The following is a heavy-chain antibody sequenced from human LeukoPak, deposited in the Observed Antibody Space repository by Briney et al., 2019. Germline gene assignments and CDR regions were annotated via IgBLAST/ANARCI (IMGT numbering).Heavy chain of an antibody. V-gene: IGHV5-51*01. CDR3: ARRYYYDSSGYKIGLYYFDC. CDR2: IYPGDSDT. CDR1: GYSFTSYW. D-gene: IGHD3-22*01. J-gene: IGHJ4*02. Sequence: GESLKISCKGSGYSFTSYWIGWVRQMPGKGLEWMGIIYPGDSDTRYSPSFQGQVTISADKSISTAYLQWSSLKASDTAMYYCARRYYYDSSGYKIGLYYFDCWGQGTLVTVSS.